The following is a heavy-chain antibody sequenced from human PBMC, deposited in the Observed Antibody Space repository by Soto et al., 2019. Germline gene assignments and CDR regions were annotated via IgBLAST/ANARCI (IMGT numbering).Heavy chain of an antibody. CDR1: GFTFSSYG. D-gene: IGHD3-22*01. V-gene: IGHV3-30*18. Sequence: QVQLVESGGGVVQPGRSLRLSCAASGFTFSSYGMHWVRQAPGKGLEWVAVISYDGSNKYYADSVKGRFTISRDNSKNTLYLQMNSLRAEDTAVYYCAKDHHYYDSSGYDYWGQGTLVTVSS. J-gene: IGHJ4*02. CDR3: AKDHHYYDSSGYDY. CDR2: ISYDGSNK.